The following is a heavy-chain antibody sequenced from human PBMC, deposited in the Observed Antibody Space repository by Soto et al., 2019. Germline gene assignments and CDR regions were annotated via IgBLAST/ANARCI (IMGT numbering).Heavy chain of an antibody. CDR2: IYYSGST. CDR3: ARTGYYDSSGYDAFDI. V-gene: IGHV4-59*01. J-gene: IGHJ3*02. D-gene: IGHD3-22*01. Sequence: SETLSLTCTVSGGSISSYYWSWIRQPPGKGLEWIGYIYYSGSTNYNPSLKSRVTITVDTSKNQFSLKLSSVTAADTAVYYCARTGYYDSSGYDAFDIWGQGTMVTVSS. CDR1: GGSISSYY.